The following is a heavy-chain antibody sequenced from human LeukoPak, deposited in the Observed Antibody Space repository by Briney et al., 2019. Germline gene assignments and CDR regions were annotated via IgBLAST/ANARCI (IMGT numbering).Heavy chain of an antibody. J-gene: IGHJ4*02. D-gene: IGHD3-9*01. CDR3: ARGYDILTGYWTFGY. CDR1: GYTFTSYG. CDR2: ISAYNGNT. Sequence: AASVKVSCKASGYTFTSYGISCVRQAPGQGLEWMGWISAYNGNTNYAQKLQGRVTMTTDTSTSTAYMELRSLRPDDTAVYYCARGYDILTGYWTFGYWGQGTLVTVSS. V-gene: IGHV1-18*01.